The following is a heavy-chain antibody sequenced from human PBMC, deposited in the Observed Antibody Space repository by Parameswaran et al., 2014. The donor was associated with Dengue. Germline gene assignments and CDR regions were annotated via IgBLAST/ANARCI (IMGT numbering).Heavy chain of an antibody. Sequence: GESLKISCAASGFTFSSYSMNWVRQAPGKGLEWVSSISSSSYIYYADSVKGRFTISRDNAKNSLYLQMNSLRAEDTAVYYCARDLDPWGQGPWSPSLQ. V-gene: IGHV3-21*01. CDR2: ISSSSYI. CDR3: ARDLDP. J-gene: IGHJ5*02. CDR1: GFTFSSYS.